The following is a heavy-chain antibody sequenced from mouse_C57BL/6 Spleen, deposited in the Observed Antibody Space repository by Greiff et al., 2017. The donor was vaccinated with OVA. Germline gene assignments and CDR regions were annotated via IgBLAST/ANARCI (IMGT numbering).Heavy chain of an antibody. CDR2: IDPSDSYT. V-gene: IGHV1-59*01. CDR1: GYTFTSYW. D-gene: IGHD1-1*01. Sequence: QVQLQQPGAELVRPGTSVKLSCKASGYTFTSYWMHWVKQRPGQGLEWIGVIDPSDSYTNYNQKFKGQATLTVDTSSSTSYMQLSSLTSEDSAVYYCATVVATDYWGQGTTLTVSS. J-gene: IGHJ2*01. CDR3: ATVVATDY.